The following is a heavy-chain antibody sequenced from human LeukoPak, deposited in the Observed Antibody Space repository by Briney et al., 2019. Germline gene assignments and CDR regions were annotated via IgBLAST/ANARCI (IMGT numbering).Heavy chain of an antibody. CDR1: GDSISTSNSY. D-gene: IGHD2-2*01. CDR3: AMRSGTRHYFDY. J-gene: IGHJ4*02. CDR2: IYYSGNT. V-gene: IGHV4-39*07. Sequence: PSETLSLTCTVSGDSISTSNSYWGWIRQPPGKGLEWIGSIYYSGNTYYNASLKSRVTISVDTSKNQFSLKLSSVTAADTAVYYCAMRSGTRHYFDYWGQGTLVTVSS.